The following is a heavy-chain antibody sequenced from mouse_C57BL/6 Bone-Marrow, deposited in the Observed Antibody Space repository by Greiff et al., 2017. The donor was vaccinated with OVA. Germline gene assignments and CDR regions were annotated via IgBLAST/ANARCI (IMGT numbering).Heavy chain of an antibody. CDR1: FYSIPRDY. V-gene: IGHV3-8*01. Sequence: ESGPGLAKPSQTLSLPCSVTFYSIPRDYCNFIRKFPGNKLYYMGYISYSGSTYYNPSLKSRISITRDTSKNQYYLQLNSVTTEDTATYYCARGSLIAMDYWGQGTSVTVSS. J-gene: IGHJ4*01. D-gene: IGHD1-2*01. CDR2: ISYSGST. CDR3: ARGSLIAMDY.